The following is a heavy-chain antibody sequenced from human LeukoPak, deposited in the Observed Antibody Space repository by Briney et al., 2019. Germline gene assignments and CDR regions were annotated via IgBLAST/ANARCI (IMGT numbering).Heavy chain of an antibody. Sequence: SQTLSLTCAVSGDSVSNKSAPWSWIRQSPSRGLEWLGRTYYRSKWFNDYAVSVKSRITINPDTSKNQFSLQLNSVTPEDTAVYYCARSGSSDYYQSLDYWGQGTLVTVSS. V-gene: IGHV6-1*01. D-gene: IGHD3-22*01. CDR2: TYYRSKWFN. J-gene: IGHJ4*02. CDR1: GDSVSNKSAP. CDR3: ARSGSSDYYQSLDY.